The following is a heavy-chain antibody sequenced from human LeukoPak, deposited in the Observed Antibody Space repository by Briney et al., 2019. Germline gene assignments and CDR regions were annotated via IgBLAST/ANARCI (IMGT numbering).Heavy chain of an antibody. CDR2: IVPIFVTP. J-gene: IGHJ4*02. V-gene: IGHV1-69*13. Sequence: SGNVSLKSSGCTVSSFAFNWVRQPPGQGLERMGGIVPIFVTPNYAQKFQGRVTITADESTSTAYMELSSLRSEDTAVYYCAREWGLESSGYFYAYWGQGTLVTVSS. CDR3: AREWGLESSGYFYAY. D-gene: IGHD3-22*01. CDR1: GCTVSSFA.